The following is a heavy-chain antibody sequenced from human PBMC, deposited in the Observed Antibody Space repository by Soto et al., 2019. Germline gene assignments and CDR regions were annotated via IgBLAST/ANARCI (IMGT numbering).Heavy chain of an antibody. CDR3: ARDKYCSGGSCRKNWFDP. V-gene: IGHV4-59*01. D-gene: IGHD2-15*01. CDR1: GGSISSSY. Sequence: PSETLSLTCTVSGGSISSSYWSWIRQPPGKGLEWLAYIYDDGSANYNPSLKSRATISLDMSKNQFSLKLTSVTAADTAVYYCARDKYCSGGSCRKNWFDPWGQGTPVTVYS. CDR2: IYDDGSA. J-gene: IGHJ5*02.